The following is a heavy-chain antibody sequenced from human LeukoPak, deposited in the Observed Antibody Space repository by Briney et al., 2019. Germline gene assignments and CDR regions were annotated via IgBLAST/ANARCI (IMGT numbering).Heavy chain of an antibody. V-gene: IGHV4-39*07. Sequence: SETLSLTCTVSGGSISSSTSYWGWIRQPPGKGLEWIGSIYYSGSTYYNPSLKSRVTISVDTSKNQFSLKLSSVTAADTAVYYCARLGQQLVSRLSTRRRAFDIWGQGTMVTVSS. CDR3: ARLGQQLVSRLSTRRRAFDI. J-gene: IGHJ3*02. D-gene: IGHD6-13*01. CDR2: IYYSGST. CDR1: GGSISSSTSY.